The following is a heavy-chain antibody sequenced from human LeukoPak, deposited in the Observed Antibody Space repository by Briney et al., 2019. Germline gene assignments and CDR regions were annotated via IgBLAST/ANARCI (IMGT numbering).Heavy chain of an antibody. CDR1: GFTFSSYG. Sequence: GGSLRLSCAASGFTFSSYGMHWVRQAPGKGLEWVADIWYEGSNKYYADSVKGRFTISRDNSKNTLYLQMNSLRAEDTAVYYCARDLSRDGDWGQGTLVTVSS. CDR2: IWYEGSNK. J-gene: IGHJ4*02. V-gene: IGHV3-33*01. CDR3: ARDLSRDGD. D-gene: IGHD2-21*02.